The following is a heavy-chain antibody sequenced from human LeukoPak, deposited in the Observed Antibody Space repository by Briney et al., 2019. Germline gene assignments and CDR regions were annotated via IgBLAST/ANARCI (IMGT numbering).Heavy chain of an antibody. CDR2: INHSGST. D-gene: IGHD6-19*01. CDR3: ARETVAGTYYFDY. V-gene: IGHV4-34*01. Sequence: SETLSLTCAVYGGSFSGYYWIWLLQPPGKGLEWIGEINHSGSTNYNPSLRSRVTISVDTCKNQFSLKLSSVTAADTAVYYCARETVAGTYYFDYWGQGTLVTVSS. J-gene: IGHJ4*02. CDR1: GGSFSGYY.